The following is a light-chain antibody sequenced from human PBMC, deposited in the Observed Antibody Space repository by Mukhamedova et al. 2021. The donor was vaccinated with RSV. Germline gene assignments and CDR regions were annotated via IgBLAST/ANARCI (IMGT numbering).Light chain of an antibody. J-gene: IGLJ2*01. CDR2: DVS. V-gene: IGLV2-11*01. CDR3: CSYAGSYTFV. CDR1: SSDVGGYNY. Sequence: VTISCTGTSSDVGGYNYVSWYQQHPGKAPKLMTYDVSKRPSGVPDRFSGSKSGNTASLTISGLQAEDEADYYCCSYAGSYTFVF.